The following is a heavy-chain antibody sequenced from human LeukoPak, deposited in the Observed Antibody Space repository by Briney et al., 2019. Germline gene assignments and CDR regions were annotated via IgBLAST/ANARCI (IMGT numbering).Heavy chain of an antibody. CDR3: ARGPVPGSGSYRFDY. Sequence: ASVKVSCKASGYTFTGYYMHWVRQAPGQGLEWMGWINPNSGGTNYAQKFQGRVTMTRDTSISTAYMELSRLRSDDTAVYYCARGPVPGSGSYRFDYWGQGTLVTVSS. V-gene: IGHV1-2*02. CDR2: INPNSGGT. CDR1: GYTFTGYY. D-gene: IGHD3-10*01. J-gene: IGHJ4*02.